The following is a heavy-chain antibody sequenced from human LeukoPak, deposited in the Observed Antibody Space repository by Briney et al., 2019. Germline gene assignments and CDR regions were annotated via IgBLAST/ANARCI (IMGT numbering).Heavy chain of an antibody. V-gene: IGHV3-23*01. J-gene: IGHJ4*02. CDR3: AKDGRSYGSGSYYFDY. D-gene: IGHD3-10*01. CDR2: ISGSGGST. CDR1: GCTFSSYA. Sequence: GGSLRLSCAASGCTFSSYAMSWGRQPPGKGLELASAISGSGGSTYYADSVKGRFTISRDNAKNSLYLQMNSLRAEDTALYYCAKDGRSYGSGSYYFDYWGQGTLVTVSS.